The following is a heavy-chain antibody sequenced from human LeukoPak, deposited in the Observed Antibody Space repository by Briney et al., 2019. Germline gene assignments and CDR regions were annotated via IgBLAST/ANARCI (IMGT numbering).Heavy chain of an antibody. V-gene: IGHV3-30*02. CDR3: GRSSTIDY. CDR1: GFTFGDYA. Sequence: GGSLRLSCTASGFTFGDYAVTWVRQAPGKGLEWVAFIRYDGSNKYYADSVKGRFTISRDNSENTLYLQMNSLRAEDTAVYYCGRSSTIDYWGQGTLVTVSS. CDR2: IRYDGSNK. J-gene: IGHJ4*02. D-gene: IGHD5/OR15-5a*01.